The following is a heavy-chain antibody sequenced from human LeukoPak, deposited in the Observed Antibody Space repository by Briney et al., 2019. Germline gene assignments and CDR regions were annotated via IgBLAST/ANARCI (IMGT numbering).Heavy chain of an antibody. CDR1: GFTFSDYA. CDR2: ISSNGGST. V-gene: IGHV3-64*05. CDR3: VKDKTLLWFGEVTFDY. Sequence: GGSLRLSCSASGFTFSDYAMHWVRQAPGKGLESVSAISSNGGSTYYADSVKGRFTISSDNSKNTLDVQMSSLRPEDTAVYYCVKDKTLLWFGEVTFDYWGQGTLVTVSS. J-gene: IGHJ4*02. D-gene: IGHD3-10*01.